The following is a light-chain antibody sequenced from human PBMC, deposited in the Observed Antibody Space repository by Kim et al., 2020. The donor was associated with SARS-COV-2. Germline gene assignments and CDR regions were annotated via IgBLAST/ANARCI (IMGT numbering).Light chain of an antibody. CDR1: KLGDKY. V-gene: IGLV3-1*01. J-gene: IGLJ2*01. CDR2: QDS. CDR3: KAWDSRPWGVV. Sequence: SYELTQPLSVSVSPGQTASITCSGDKLGDKYACWYQQKPGQYPVLVIYQDSKRPSGITERFSGSNSGHTATLTISGTQAMDEADYYCKAWDSRPWGVVYG.